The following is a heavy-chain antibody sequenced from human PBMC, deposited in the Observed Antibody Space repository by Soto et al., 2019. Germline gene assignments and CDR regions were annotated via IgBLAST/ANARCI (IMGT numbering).Heavy chain of an antibody. CDR3: QGARGGYNLGALDY. CDR2: ISGSGGST. V-gene: IGHV3-23*01. D-gene: IGHD5-18*01. J-gene: IGHJ4*02. CDR1: GFTFSSYA. Sequence: EVQLLESGGGLVQPGGSLRLSCAASGFTFSSYAMSWVRQAPGKGLEWVSAISGSGGSTYYADSVKGRFTIARDNSKNALYLQMNSLRAEGTAGYYGQGARGGYNLGALDYWGQATLVTVSS.